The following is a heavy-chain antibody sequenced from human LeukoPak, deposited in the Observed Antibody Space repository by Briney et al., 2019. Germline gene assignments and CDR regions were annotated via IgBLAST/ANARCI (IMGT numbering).Heavy chain of an antibody. V-gene: IGHV3-66*01. D-gene: IGHD3-16*01. CDR3: AKDKAFGGVMGYYFDY. J-gene: IGHJ4*02. Sequence: PGGSLRLSCAASEFSFSSNYMTWVRQAPGKGLEWVSLIYSGGSTYHADSVRGRFTISRDNSKNTLYLQMNSLRAEDTAVYYCAKDKAFGGVMGYYFDYWGQGTLVTVSS. CDR1: EFSFSSNY. CDR2: IYSGGST.